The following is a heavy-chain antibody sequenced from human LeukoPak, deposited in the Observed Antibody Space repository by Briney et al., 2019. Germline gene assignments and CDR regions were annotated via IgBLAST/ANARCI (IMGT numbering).Heavy chain of an antibody. CDR1: GFTFSSYW. Sequence: PGGSLRLSCAASGFTFSSYWMHWVRQAPGKGLVWVSRINSDGSSTSYADSVKGRFTISRDNAKNSLYLQMNSLRAEDTAVYYCAGYYDSSGYYAFDIWGQGTMVTVSS. D-gene: IGHD3-22*01. CDR2: INSDGSST. J-gene: IGHJ3*02. CDR3: AGYYDSSGYYAFDI. V-gene: IGHV3-74*01.